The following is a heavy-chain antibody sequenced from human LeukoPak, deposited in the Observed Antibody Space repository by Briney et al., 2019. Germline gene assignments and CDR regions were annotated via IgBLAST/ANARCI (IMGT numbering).Heavy chain of an antibody. D-gene: IGHD2-2*01. CDR3: AKGRGFLPAAIGEWFDP. CDR2: ISGSGGST. J-gene: IGHJ5*02. CDR1: GFTFSSYA. V-gene: IGHV3-23*01. Sequence: PGGSLRLSCAASGFTFSSYAMSWVRQAPGKGLEWVSAISGSGGSTYYADSVKGRFTISRDNSKNTLYLQMNSLRAEDTAVYYCAKGRGFLPAAIGEWFDPWGQGALVTVSS.